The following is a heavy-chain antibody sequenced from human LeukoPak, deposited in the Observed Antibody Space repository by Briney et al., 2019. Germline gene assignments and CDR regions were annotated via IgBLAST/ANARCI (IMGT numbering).Heavy chain of an antibody. CDR2: IYYTGST. CDR3: ARHRAYSSSSPFDY. CDR1: GGSISSLY. D-gene: IGHD6-6*01. Sequence: SETLSLTCSVSGGSISSLYWSWIREPPGKGLEWIGYIYYTGSTNYNPSLKSRVTIFVDMSKNQFSLRLSSVTAAVTALYYCARHRAYSSSSPFDYWGQGTLVTVSS. J-gene: IGHJ4*02. V-gene: IGHV4-59*08.